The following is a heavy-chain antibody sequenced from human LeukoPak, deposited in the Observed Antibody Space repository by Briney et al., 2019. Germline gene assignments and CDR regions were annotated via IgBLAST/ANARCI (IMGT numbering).Heavy chain of an antibody. CDR1: GYTFTCYG. V-gene: IGHV1-18*01. CDR2: ISAYNGNT. Sequence: ASVKVSCKASGYTFTCYGISWVRQAPGQGLEWMGWISAYNGNTNYAQKLQGRVTMTTDTSTSTAYMELRSLRSVDTAVYYCARDLISMIVVVRDYYYYGMDVWGQGTTVTVSS. CDR3: ARDLISMIVVVRDYYYYGMDV. J-gene: IGHJ6*02. D-gene: IGHD3-22*01.